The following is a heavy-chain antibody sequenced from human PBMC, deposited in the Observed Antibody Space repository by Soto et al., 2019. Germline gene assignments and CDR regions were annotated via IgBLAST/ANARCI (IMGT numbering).Heavy chain of an antibody. CDR3: ARDLELRYFDWLSPAYYYYGMDV. CDR1: GFTFSSYW. V-gene: IGHV3-7*01. CDR2: IKQDGSEK. Sequence: GGSLRLSCVASGFTFSSYWMSWVRQAPGKGLEWVANIKQDGSEKYYVDSVKGRFTISRDNAKNSLYLQMNSLRAEDTAVYYCARDLELRYFDWLSPAYYYYGMDVWGQGTPVTVSS. J-gene: IGHJ6*02. D-gene: IGHD3-9*01.